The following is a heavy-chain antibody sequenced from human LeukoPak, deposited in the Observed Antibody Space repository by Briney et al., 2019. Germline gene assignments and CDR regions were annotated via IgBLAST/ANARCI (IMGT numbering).Heavy chain of an antibody. CDR1: GITLNNYG. CDR2: ICDSGGRT. V-gene: IGHV3-23*01. J-gene: IGHJ4*02. D-gene: IGHD3/OR15-3a*01. CDR3: AKRGVVIRVILVGFHKEAYYFES. Sequence: PGGSLRLSCAVSGITLNNYGMTWVRQAPGKGLEWVAGICDSGGRTKYADSVKGRFTISRDNPKNTLYLQMNSLRAEDTAVYFCAKRGVVIRVILVGFHKEAYYFESWGQGALVTVSS.